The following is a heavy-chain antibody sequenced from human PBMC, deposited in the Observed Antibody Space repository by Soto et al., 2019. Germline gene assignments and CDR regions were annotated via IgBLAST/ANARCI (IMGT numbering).Heavy chain of an antibody. Sequence: ASVKVSCKASGYTFSSYGISWVRQAPGQGREWMGWISTYNGNTNYAQKLQGRVTMTTDTSTNTAYMDLRSLTSDDTAVYFCARRLASYYYGMDVWGQGPTVTVSS. J-gene: IGHJ6*02. D-gene: IGHD3-16*01. CDR1: GYTFSSYG. CDR2: ISTYNGNT. CDR3: ARRLASYYYGMDV. V-gene: IGHV1-18*01.